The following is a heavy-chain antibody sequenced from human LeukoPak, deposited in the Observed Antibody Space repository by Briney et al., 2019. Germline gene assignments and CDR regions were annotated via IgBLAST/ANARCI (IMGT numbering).Heavy chain of an antibody. CDR2: MNPNSGNT. V-gene: IGHV1-8*01. J-gene: IGHJ5*02. Sequence: GASVKVSCKASGYTFTSYDINWVRQATGQGREWMGWMNPNSGNTGYAQKFQGRVTMTRNTSISTAYMELSSLRSEDTAVYYCATCSGGSCYSGWFDPWGQGTLVTVSS. CDR3: ATCSGGSCYSGWFDP. D-gene: IGHD2-15*01. CDR1: GYTFTSYD.